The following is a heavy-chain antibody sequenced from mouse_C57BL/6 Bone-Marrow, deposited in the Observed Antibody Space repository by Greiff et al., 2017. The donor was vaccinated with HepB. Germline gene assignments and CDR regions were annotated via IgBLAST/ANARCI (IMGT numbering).Heavy chain of an antibody. Sequence: DVHLVESEGGLVQPGSSMKLSCTASGFTFSDYYMAWVRQVPEKGLEWVANINYDGSSTYYLDSLKSRFIISRDNAKNILYLQMSSLKSEDTATYYCARGYYGDYYAMDYWGQGTSVTVSS. CDR3: ARGYYGDYYAMDY. V-gene: IGHV5-16*01. CDR2: INYDGSST. J-gene: IGHJ4*01. CDR1: GFTFSDYY. D-gene: IGHD1-1*01.